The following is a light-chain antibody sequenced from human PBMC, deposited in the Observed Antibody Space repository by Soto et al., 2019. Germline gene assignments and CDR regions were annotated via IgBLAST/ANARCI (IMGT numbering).Light chain of an antibody. CDR1: QNIDNY. V-gene: IGKV1-39*01. J-gene: IGKJ4*01. Sequence: DIQMTQSPSSLSASVGDRVTITCRASQNIDNYLNWYQKKPGKAPTLLIYTTSSLQGGVPSRFSGSGSGTDFTLTISSLQPEDCATYYCQQSFSLPLTFGGGTKVEIK. CDR3: QQSFSLPLT. CDR2: TTS.